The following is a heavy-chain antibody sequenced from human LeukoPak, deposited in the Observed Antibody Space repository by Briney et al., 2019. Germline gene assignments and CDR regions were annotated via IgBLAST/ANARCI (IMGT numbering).Heavy chain of an antibody. Sequence: GSLRLSCASTGFTFGNYAMSWVRQAPGKGLEWIGYIYYSGSTNYNPSLKSRVTISVDTSKNQFSLKLSSVTAADTAVYYCARVWSSRKAFDIWGQGTMVTVSS. CDR2: IYYSGST. D-gene: IGHD3-16*01. V-gene: IGHV4-59*01. J-gene: IGHJ3*02. CDR3: ARVWSSRKAFDI. CDR1: GFTFGNYA.